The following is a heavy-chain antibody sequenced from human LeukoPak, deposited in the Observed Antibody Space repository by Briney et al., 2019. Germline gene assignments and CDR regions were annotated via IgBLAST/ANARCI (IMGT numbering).Heavy chain of an antibody. CDR3: ASNIVVVPAAIISDAFDI. Sequence: GESLKISCKGSGYSFTSYWIGWVRQMPGKGLEWMGTIYPGDSDTRYSPSFQGQVTISADKSISTAYLQWSSLKASDTAMYYCASNIVVVPAAIISDAFDIWGQGTMVTVSS. V-gene: IGHV5-51*01. D-gene: IGHD2-2*01. J-gene: IGHJ3*02. CDR1: GYSFTSYW. CDR2: IYPGDSDT.